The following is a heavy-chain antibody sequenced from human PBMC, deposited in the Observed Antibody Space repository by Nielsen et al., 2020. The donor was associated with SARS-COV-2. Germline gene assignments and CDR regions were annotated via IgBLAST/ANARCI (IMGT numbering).Heavy chain of an antibody. J-gene: IGHJ5*02. CDR2: VNSDGTII. CDR1: GFAFSSYW. D-gene: IGHD5-24*01. V-gene: IGHV3-74*01. CDR3: ARGRWLQPAPWFDP. Sequence: GGSLRLSCAASGFAFSSYWMHWVRQVSGRGLAWVSRVNSDGTIISYADSVEGRFTISRDNAKNTLYLQMNSLRAEDTAVYYCARGRWLQPAPWFDPWGQGTLVTVSS.